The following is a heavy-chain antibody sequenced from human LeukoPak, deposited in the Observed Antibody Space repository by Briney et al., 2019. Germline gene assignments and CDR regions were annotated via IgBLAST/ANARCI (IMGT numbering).Heavy chain of an antibody. CDR1: GFAVSSNY. V-gene: IGHV3-53*01. D-gene: IGHD3-10*01. CDR3: AKVKGWYGEGYFDY. J-gene: IGHJ4*02. Sequence: GGSLRLPCAASGFAVSSNYMSWVRQAPGKGLEWVSVIYRDAKTYYADSVKGRFTISRDISKNTLFLQMTSLRAEDTALYYCAKVKGWYGEGYFDYWGQGTLVTVSS. CDR2: IYRDAKT.